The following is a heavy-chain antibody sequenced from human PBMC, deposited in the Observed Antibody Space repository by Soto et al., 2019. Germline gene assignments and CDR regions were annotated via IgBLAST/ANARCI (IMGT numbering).Heavy chain of an antibody. D-gene: IGHD6-13*01. J-gene: IGHJ5*02. CDR1: GGSISSSSYY. V-gene: IGHV4-39*01. Sequence: SETLSLTCTVSGGSISSSSYYWGWIRQPPGKGLEWIGSIYYSGSTYYNPSLKSRVTISVDTSKNQFSLKLSSVTAADTAGYYCARLSWQQLDPWGQGTLVTVSS. CDR2: IYYSGST. CDR3: ARLSWQQLDP.